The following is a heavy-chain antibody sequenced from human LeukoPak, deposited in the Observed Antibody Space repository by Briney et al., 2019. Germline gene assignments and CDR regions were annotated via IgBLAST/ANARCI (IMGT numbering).Heavy chain of an antibody. J-gene: IGHJ4*02. D-gene: IGHD3-10*01. CDR2: ITGSGGST. V-gene: IGHV3-23*01. CDR1: GFTFTTYA. CDR3: AREDSYYYGSGSYPFDY. Sequence: QPGGSLRLSCAASGFTFTTYALTWVRQAPGKGLEWVSSITGSGGSTYYADSVKGRFTISRDNAKNSLYLQMNSLRAEDTAVYYCAREDSYYYGSGSYPFDYWGQGTLVTVSS.